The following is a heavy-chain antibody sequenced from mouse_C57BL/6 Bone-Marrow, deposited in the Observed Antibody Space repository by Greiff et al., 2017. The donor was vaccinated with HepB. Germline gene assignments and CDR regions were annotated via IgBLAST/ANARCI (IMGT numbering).Heavy chain of an antibody. Sequence: EVQRVESGPGLVKPSQSLSLTCSVTGYSITSGYYWNWIRQFPGNKLEWMGYISYDGSNNYNPSLKNRISITRDTSKNQFFLKLNSVTTEDTATYYCARDRGITTKYFDVWGTGTTVTVSS. D-gene: IGHD2-4*01. J-gene: IGHJ1*03. CDR2: ISYDGSN. CDR3: ARDRGITTKYFDV. CDR1: GYSITSGYY. V-gene: IGHV3-6*01.